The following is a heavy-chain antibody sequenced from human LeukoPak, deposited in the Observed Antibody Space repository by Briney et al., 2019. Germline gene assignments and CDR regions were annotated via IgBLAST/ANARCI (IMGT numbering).Heavy chain of an antibody. CDR1: GGSISSSSHF. V-gene: IGHV4-39*01. J-gene: IGHJ4*02. Sequence: SETLSLTCTVAGGSISSSSHFWGWIRQPPGKGLEWIGSIYYTGSTYYNSSLKSRLTISVDTSKNQFSLKLSSVTAADTAVFYCARLDNWNGYYFDYWGQGTLVTVSS. CDR3: ARLDNWNGYYFDY. D-gene: IGHD1-20*01. CDR2: IYYTGST.